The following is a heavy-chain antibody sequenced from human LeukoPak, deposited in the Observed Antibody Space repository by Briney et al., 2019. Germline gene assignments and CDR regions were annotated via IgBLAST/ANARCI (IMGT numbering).Heavy chain of an antibody. CDR3: ARGDSSWYAPVWFDP. D-gene: IGHD6-13*01. J-gene: IGHJ5*02. Sequence: SVKVSCKASGGTFSSYAISWVRQAPGQGLEWMGGIIPIFGTTNYAQKFQDRVTITADTSTSTAYMELRSLRSDDTAVYYCARGDSSWYAPVWFDPWGQGTLVTVSS. CDR1: GGTFSSYA. CDR2: IIPIFGTT. V-gene: IGHV1-69*06.